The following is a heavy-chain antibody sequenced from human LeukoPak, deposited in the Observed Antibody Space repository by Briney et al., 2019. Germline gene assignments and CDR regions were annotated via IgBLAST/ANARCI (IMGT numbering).Heavy chain of an antibody. V-gene: IGHV1-69*05. CDR3: ARDYSSGWSDAFDT. CDR2: IIPIFGTA. Sequence: GSSVKVSCKASGGTFSSYAISWVRQAPGQGLEWMGRIIPIFGTANYAQKFQGRVTITTDESTSTAYMELSSLRSEDTAVYYCARDYSSGWSDAFDTWGQGTMVTVSS. D-gene: IGHD6-19*01. CDR1: GGTFSSYA. J-gene: IGHJ3*02.